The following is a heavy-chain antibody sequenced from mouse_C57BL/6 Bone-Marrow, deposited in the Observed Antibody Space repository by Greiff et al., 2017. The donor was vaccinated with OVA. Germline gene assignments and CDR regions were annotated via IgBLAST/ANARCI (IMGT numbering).Heavy chain of an antibody. CDR2: FHPYNDDT. CDR1: GYTFTTYP. Sequence: VQVVESGAELVKPGASVKMSCKASGYTFTTYPIEWMKQNHGKSLEWIGNFHPYNDDTKYNEKFKGKATLTVEKSSSTVYLELSRLTSDDSAVYYCARGDYGNSYAMDYWGQGTSVTVSS. D-gene: IGHD2-1*01. J-gene: IGHJ4*01. V-gene: IGHV1-47*01. CDR3: ARGDYGNSYAMDY.